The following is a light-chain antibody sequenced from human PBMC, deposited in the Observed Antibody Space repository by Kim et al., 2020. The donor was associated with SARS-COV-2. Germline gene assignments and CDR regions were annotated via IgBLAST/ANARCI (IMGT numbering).Light chain of an antibody. CDR2: GAS. J-gene: IGKJ4*01. CDR1: QDIKND. V-gene: IGKV1-17*01. Sequence: IQMTQSPSSLSASVGDRVTITCRASQDIKNDLGWYQQKPGKAPKGLIFGASSLRGGVPSRFSGSGFGTEFTLTISSLQPEDFATYYCQQFNSYPLTFGGGTKLEI. CDR3: QQFNSYPLT.